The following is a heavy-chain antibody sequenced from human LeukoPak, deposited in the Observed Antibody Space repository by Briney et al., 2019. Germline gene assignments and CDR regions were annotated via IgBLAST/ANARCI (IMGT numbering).Heavy chain of an antibody. V-gene: IGHV1-2*02. CDR2: INPNSGGT. D-gene: IGHD3-22*01. J-gene: IGHJ4*02. CDR3: ARESAILYYDSSGYSSY. CDR1: GYTFTGHY. Sequence: GASVKVSCKASGYTFTGHYMHWARQAPGQGLEWMGWINPNSGGTNYAQKFQGRVTMTRDTSISTAYMELSRLRSDDTAVYYCARESAILYYDSSGYSSYWGQGTLVTVSS.